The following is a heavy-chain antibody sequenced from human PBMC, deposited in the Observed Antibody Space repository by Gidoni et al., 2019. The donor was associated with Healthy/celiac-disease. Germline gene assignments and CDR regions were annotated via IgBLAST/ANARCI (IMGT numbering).Heavy chain of an antibody. CDR1: GGTFSSYA. D-gene: IGHD2-15*01. CDR3: ARDRLRGLLRNWFDP. CDR2: IIPILGIA. V-gene: IGHV1-69*04. J-gene: IGHJ5*02. Sequence: QVQLVQPGAEGKKPGSSVKVSCKASGGTFSSYAISWVRQAPGQGLEWMGRIIPILGIANYAQKFQGRVTITADKSTSTAYMELSSLRSEDTAVYYCARDRLRGLLRNWFDPWGQGTLVTVSS.